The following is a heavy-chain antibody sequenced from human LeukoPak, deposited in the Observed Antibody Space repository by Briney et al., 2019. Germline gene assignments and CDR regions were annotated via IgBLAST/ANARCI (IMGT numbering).Heavy chain of an antibody. D-gene: IGHD1-26*01. Sequence: GGSLRLSCAASGFTFSSYAMGWVRQAPGKGLEWVSSISSGSGYIYYADSMKGRFTVSRDNAKNSLYLQMNSLRDEDTAVYYCARISGSSYYFDFWGQGTLVTVSS. CDR2: ISSGSGYI. CDR1: GFTFSSYA. J-gene: IGHJ4*02. CDR3: ARISGSSYYFDF. V-gene: IGHV3-21*01.